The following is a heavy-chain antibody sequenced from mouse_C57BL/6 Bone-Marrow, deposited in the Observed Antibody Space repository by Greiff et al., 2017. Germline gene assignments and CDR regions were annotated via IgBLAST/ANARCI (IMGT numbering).Heavy chain of an antibody. CDR1: GFSFNTYA. CDR2: IRSKSNNYAT. D-gene: IGHD2-4*01. V-gene: IGHV10-1*01. Sequence: EVQRVESGGGLVQPKGSLKLSCAASGFSFNTYAMNWVRQAPGKGLEWVARIRSKSNNYATYYADSVKDRFTISRDDSESMLYLQMNNLKTEDTAMYYCVREDYDGFAYWGQGTLVTVSA. J-gene: IGHJ3*01. CDR3: VREDYDGFAY.